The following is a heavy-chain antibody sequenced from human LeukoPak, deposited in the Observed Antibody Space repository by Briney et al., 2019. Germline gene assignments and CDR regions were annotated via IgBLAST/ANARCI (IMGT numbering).Heavy chain of an antibody. V-gene: IGHV6-1*01. Sequence: SQTLSLTCVISGDSVSSNSAAWNWIRQSPSRGLEWLGRTYYRSKWYNDYAVSVKSRITINPDTSKNQFSLQLNSVTPEDTAVYYCARGGRGYCTSSSCYFDYWGQGTLVTVSS. CDR1: GDSVSSNSAA. CDR3: ARGGRGYCTSSSCYFDY. D-gene: IGHD2-2*01. CDR2: TYYRSKWYN. J-gene: IGHJ4*02.